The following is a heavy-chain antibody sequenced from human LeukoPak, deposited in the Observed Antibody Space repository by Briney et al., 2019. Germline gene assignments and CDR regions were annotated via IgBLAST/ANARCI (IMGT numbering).Heavy chain of an antibody. CDR1: GDSVSSNSAA. CDR2: TYYRSKWYN. V-gene: IGHV6-1*01. J-gene: IGHJ3*02. D-gene: IGHD6-13*01. Sequence: SQTLSLTCAISGDSVSSNSAAWNWIRQSPSRGLEWLGRTYYRSKWYNDHAVSVKSRITINPDTSKNQFSLQLNSVTPDDTAVYYCAREPLAAAGHDAFDIWGQGTMVTVSS. CDR3: AREPLAAAGHDAFDI.